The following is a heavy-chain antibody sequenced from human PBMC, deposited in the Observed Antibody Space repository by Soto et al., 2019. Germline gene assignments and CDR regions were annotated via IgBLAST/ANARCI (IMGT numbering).Heavy chain of an antibody. CDR1: GFTFSSYW. D-gene: IGHD1-20*01. CDR2: IKQDGSEK. CDR3: ARVRYPGSITYGPYFDY. J-gene: IGHJ4*02. V-gene: IGHV3-7*01. Sequence: GGSLRLSCAPSGFTFSSYWMSWVRQAPGKGLEWVANIKQDGSEKYYVDSVKGRFTISRDNAKNSLYLQMNSLRAEDTAVYYCARVRYPGSITYGPYFDYWGQGTLVTVSS.